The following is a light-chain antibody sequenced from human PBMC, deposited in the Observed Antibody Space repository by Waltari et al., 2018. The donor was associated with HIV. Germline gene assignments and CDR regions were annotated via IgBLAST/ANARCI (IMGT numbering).Light chain of an antibody. CDR3: QTWDSGLNAIV. V-gene: IGLV1-51*01. J-gene: IGLJ2*01. CDR1: TSTIAKNF. CDR2: END. Sequence: QSLLTQPPSVSAAPGQQVTISCSGNTSTIAKNFVSWYRHAPGAAPKLLIFENDHRAAGIPDRFSASTFGASAALTITALQGDDEADYYCQTWDSGLNAIVFGAGTKLTVL.